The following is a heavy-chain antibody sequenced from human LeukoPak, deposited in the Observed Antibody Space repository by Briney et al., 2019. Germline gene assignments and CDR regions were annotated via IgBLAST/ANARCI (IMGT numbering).Heavy chain of an antibody. CDR3: ARAPLRFLEWFNDAFDI. CDR2: INPNSGGT. CDR1: GYTFTGYY. J-gene: IGHJ3*02. D-gene: IGHD3-3*01. Sequence: GASVKVSCKASGYTFTGYYMHWARQAPGQGLEWMGWINPNSGGTNYAQKFQGRVTMTRDTSISTAYMELSRLRSDDTAVYYCARAPLRFLEWFNDAFDIWGQGTMVTVSS. V-gene: IGHV1-2*02.